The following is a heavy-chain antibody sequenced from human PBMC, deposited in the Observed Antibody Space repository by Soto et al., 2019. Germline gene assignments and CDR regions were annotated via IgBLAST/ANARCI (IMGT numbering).Heavy chain of an antibody. V-gene: IGHV3-15*01. D-gene: IGHD4-17*01. CDR2: IKSKTDGGTT. CDR3: TTDHGRNYGDYVDVRDANDAFDI. Sequence: EVQLVESGGGLVKPGGSLRLSCAASGFTFSNAWMSWVRQAPGKGLEWVGRIKSKTDGGTTDYAAPVKGRFTISRDDSKNPRCLQMNSLKTEDTAVYYCTTDHGRNYGDYVDVRDANDAFDIWGQGTMVTVSS. CDR1: GFTFSNAW. J-gene: IGHJ3*02.